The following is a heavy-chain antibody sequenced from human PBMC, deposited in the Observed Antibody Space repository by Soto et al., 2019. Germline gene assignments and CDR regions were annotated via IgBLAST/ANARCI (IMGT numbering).Heavy chain of an antibody. CDR2: IFYTGST. V-gene: IGHV4-59*01. D-gene: IGHD6-19*01. CDR1: GASITTYY. CDR3: ARGRPDSSGWYNY. Sequence: PSETLSLTCTVSGASITTYYFTWIRQPPGKGLEWIGYIFYTGSTIYNPSLKSRVTISVDMSKNNVSLRLTSVTAADTAVYYCARGRPDSSGWYNYWGQGTLVTVSS. J-gene: IGHJ4*02.